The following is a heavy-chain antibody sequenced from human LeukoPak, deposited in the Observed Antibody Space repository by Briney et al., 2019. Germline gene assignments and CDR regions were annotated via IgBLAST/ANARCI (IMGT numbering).Heavy chain of an antibody. V-gene: IGHV3-23*01. Sequence: GGSLRLSCVASGFTFSSYAMSWVRQAPGKGLEWGSGISVSGGSTYYADSVKGRFTISRDNSKNTLYLQMNSLRAEDTAVYYCAKDNGYCISTSCYLDYWGQGTLVTVSS. CDR1: GFTFSSYA. CDR2: ISVSGGST. CDR3: AKDNGYCISTSCYLDY. D-gene: IGHD2-2*01. J-gene: IGHJ4*02.